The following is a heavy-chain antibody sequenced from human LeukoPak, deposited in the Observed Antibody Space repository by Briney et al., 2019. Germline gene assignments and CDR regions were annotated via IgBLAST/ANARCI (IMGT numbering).Heavy chain of an antibody. V-gene: IGHV3-21*01. Sequence: GGSLRLSCAASGLSSSSYSMNWVRQAPGKGLEWVSCISSSSSYIYYADSEKGRYTTSRDNDKNSLYLQMNSLRDEGTAVYYCARLRSSSAYWGQGTLVSVSS. CDR3: ARLRSSSAY. CDR1: GLSSSSYS. J-gene: IGHJ4*02. D-gene: IGHD6-6*01. CDR2: ISSSSSYI.